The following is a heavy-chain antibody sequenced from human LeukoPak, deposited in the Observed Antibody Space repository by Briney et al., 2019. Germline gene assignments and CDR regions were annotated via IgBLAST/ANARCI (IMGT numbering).Heavy chain of an antibody. V-gene: IGHV3-23*01. CDR1: GFTFSSYA. D-gene: IGHD3-22*01. Sequence: PGGSLRLSCAASGFTFSSYAMSWVRQAPGKGLEWVSAISGSGGSTYYADSVKGRFTISRDNSKNTLYLQMNSLRAEDTAVYYCAKDGGRINYDSSDYYYIWAEYFQHWGQGTLVTVSS. J-gene: IGHJ1*01. CDR2: ISGSGGST. CDR3: AKDGGRINYDSSDYYYIWAEYFQH.